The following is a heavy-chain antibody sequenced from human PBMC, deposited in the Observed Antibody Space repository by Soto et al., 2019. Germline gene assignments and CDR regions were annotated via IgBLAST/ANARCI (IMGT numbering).Heavy chain of an antibody. J-gene: IGHJ6*02. D-gene: IGHD6-6*01. Sequence: KQSQTLSLTCAISGDSVSSNSAAWNWIRQSPSRGLEWLGRTYYRSKWYNDYAVSVKSRITINPDTSKNQFSLQLNSVTPEDTAVYYCARGSSSSLSHRYYYYYGMDVWGQGTTVTVSS. CDR3: ARGSSSSLSHRYYYYYGMDV. V-gene: IGHV6-1*01. CDR2: TYYRSKWYN. CDR1: GDSVSSNSAA.